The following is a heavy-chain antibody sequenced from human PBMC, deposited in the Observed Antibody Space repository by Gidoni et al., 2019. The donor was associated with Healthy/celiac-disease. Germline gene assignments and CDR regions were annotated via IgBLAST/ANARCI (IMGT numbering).Heavy chain of an antibody. V-gene: IGHV3-53*04. Sequence: EVQLVESGGGLVQPGGSLRLSCAASGFTVSSNYMSWVRQAPGKGLEWVSVIYSGGRTYYADSVKGRFTISRHNSKNTLYLQMNSLRAEDTAVYYCASLYYYDSSGYYKSGFDWYFDLWGRGTLVTVSS. J-gene: IGHJ2*01. D-gene: IGHD3-22*01. CDR1: GFTVSSNY. CDR3: ASLYYYDSSGYYKSGFDWYFDL. CDR2: IYSGGRT.